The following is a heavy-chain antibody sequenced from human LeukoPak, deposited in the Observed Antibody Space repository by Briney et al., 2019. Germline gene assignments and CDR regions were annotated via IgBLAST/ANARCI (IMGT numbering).Heavy chain of an antibody. CDR2: IWYDGSNK. CDR1: GFTFSSYG. Sequence: GGSLRLSCAASGFTFSSYGMPWVRQAPGKGLERVAVIWYDGSNKYYADSVKGRFTISRDNSKNTLYLQMNSLRAEDTAVYYCAKGPTDYYYYYYMDVWGKGTTVTVSS. D-gene: IGHD2-21*02. J-gene: IGHJ6*03. V-gene: IGHV3-33*06. CDR3: AKGPTDYYYYYYMDV.